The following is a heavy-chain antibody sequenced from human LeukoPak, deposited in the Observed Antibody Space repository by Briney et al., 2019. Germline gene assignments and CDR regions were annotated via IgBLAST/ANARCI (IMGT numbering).Heavy chain of an antibody. CDR1: GGSISSYY. J-gene: IGHJ4*02. CDR2: IYYSGST. CDR3: ARGGGGSWYGPFDY. D-gene: IGHD6-13*01. V-gene: IGHV4-59*08. Sequence: SETLSLTCTVSGGSISSYYWSWIRQPPGEGLEWLGYIYYSGSTNYNPSLKSRVTMSVDTSKNQFSLKLSSVTAADTAVYYCARGGGGSWYGPFDYWGQGTLVTVSS.